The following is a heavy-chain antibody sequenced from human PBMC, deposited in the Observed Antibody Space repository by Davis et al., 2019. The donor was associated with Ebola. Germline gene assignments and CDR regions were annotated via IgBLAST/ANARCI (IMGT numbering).Heavy chain of an antibody. D-gene: IGHD1-26*01. CDR3: ARTFRYSGSYWAFDI. J-gene: IGHJ3*02. V-gene: IGHV4-4*02. CDR2: ISQSGST. Sequence: SETLSLTCAVSGDSISSSNWWSWVRQPPGKGLEWIGEISQSGSTNYNPSLKSRVTILVDKSKNQFSLKLSSVTAADTAVYYCARTFRYSGSYWAFDIWGQGTMVTVSS. CDR1: GDSISSSNW.